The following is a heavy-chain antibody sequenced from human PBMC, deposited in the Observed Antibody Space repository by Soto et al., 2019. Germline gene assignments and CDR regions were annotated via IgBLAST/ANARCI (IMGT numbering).Heavy chain of an antibody. CDR1: GYSFDRYG. CDR3: ARVRSYYYETSGYPFDY. CDR2: ISADNGDT. D-gene: IGHD3-22*01. Sequence: ASVKVSCKASGYSFDRYGISWVRQAPGQRPEWMGWISADNGDTRFSQKVQGRLTLTTDTSTNTAYMDLRSLSSDDTAVYYCARVRSYYYETSGYPFDYWGQGTQVTVSS. V-gene: IGHV1-18*01. J-gene: IGHJ4*02.